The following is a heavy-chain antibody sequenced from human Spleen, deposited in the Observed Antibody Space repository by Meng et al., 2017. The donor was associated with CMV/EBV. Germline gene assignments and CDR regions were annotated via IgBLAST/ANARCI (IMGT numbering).Heavy chain of an antibody. D-gene: IGHD3-16*01. V-gene: IGHV1-2*02. J-gene: IGHJ4*02. CDR3: ARLTNDLQGWGPDY. CDR1: GFTFTDYY. CDR2: INPKSGGT. Sequence: ASVKVSCKASGFTFTDYYFHWVRQAPVQGLEWMGWINPKSGGTKYAQKFQGRVTMTRDTSISTAYMDLSSLTSDDTAVYYCARLTNDLQGWGPDYWGQGTLVTVSS.